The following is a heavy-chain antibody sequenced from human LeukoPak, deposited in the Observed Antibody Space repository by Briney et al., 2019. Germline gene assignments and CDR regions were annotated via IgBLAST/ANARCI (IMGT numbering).Heavy chain of an antibody. CDR2: IYWNDNK. Sequence: SGPTLVKPTQTLXLTCTFSGFSLSTSGVGEGWIRQPPGKALEWLALIYWNDNKLYSPSLKSRLTITKDTSNNQVVLTMTNMDPVDTATYYCAHYGDYRFLYYFDYWGQGTLVTVSP. D-gene: IGHD4-17*01. J-gene: IGHJ4*02. CDR3: AHYGDYRFLYYFDY. CDR1: GFSLSTSGVG. V-gene: IGHV2-5*01.